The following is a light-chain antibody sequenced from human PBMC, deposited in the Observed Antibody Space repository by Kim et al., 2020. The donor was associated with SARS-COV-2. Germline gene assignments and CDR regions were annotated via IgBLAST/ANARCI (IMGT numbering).Light chain of an antibody. Sequence: ALGQTFTIKCQGDSLRGYYASWFRQKSGQAPILVIYGDKNRPSGIPDRFSGSGSGNTASLTITGAQAEDEADYYCNSRDSSGNHVLFGGGTKLTVL. CDR1: SLRGYY. CDR2: GDK. V-gene: IGLV3-19*01. CDR3: NSRDSSGNHVL. J-gene: IGLJ3*02.